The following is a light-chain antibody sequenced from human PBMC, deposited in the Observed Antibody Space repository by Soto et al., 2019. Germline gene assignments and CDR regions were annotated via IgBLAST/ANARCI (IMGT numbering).Light chain of an antibody. CDR2: DVT. CDR1: SSDVGASNY. J-gene: IGLJ2*01. CDR3: SSYTTSSTVV. Sequence: QSVLTQPASVSGSPGQSITISCTGTSSDVGASNYVSWYQQHPGEAPKLMISDVTDRPTGVSYRFSGSKSGSTASLTISGLQAEDEADYFCSSYTTSSTVVFGGGTKLTVL. V-gene: IGLV2-14*03.